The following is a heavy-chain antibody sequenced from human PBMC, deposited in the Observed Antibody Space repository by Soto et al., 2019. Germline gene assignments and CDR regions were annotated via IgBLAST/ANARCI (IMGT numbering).Heavy chain of an antibody. V-gene: IGHV3-33*01. CDR3: AGEGGGKIVEYSSSTPFDF. CDR2: TWYDGSNK. CDR1: GFIFSRYG. J-gene: IGHJ4*02. Sequence: QVQLVESGGGVVQPGRSLRLSCAASGFIFSRYGMHWVRQAPGKGLEWVAVTWYDGSNKYYADSVKGRFTISRDNSKNTVYLQMNRLRVEDTAVYYCAGEGGGKIVEYSSSTPFDFWGQGTLVTVSS. D-gene: IGHD6-6*01.